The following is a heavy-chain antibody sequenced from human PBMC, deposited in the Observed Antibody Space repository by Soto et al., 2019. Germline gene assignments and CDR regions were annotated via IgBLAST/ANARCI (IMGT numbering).Heavy chain of an antibody. J-gene: IGHJ4*02. CDR1: GYTFSNFW. V-gene: IGHV5-51*01. D-gene: IGHD6-13*01. Sequence: GESLKISCQCSGYTFSNFWIAWVGHLPGKGLEYMGIIYPGDSETRYSPSFHGKVTISADRSIGTAYLQWSSLEASDSAFYFCARSPRSSPYFDYWGQGALVTVSS. CDR2: IYPGDSET. CDR3: ARSPRSSPYFDY.